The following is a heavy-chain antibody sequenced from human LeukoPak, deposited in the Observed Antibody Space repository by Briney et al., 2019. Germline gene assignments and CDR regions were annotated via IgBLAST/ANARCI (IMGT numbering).Heavy chain of an antibody. CDR3: ARALGYDWNDPRFYFDY. CDR1: GGSISSYC. V-gene: IGHV4-59*01. J-gene: IGHJ4*02. D-gene: IGHD1-20*01. CDR2: VYYSGST. Sequence: SETLSLTCTVSGGSISSYCWSWIRQPPGKGLEWIGYVYYSGSTNYNPSLKSRVTISVDTSKNQFSLKLSSVTAADTAVYYCARALGYDWNDPRFYFDYWGQGTLVTVSS.